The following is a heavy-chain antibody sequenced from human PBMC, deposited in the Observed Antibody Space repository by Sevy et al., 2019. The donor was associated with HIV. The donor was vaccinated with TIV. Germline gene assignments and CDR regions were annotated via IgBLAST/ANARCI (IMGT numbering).Heavy chain of an antibody. CDR2: MNPNSGNT. J-gene: IGHJ6*02. CDR1: GYTFTSYD. Sequence: ASVKVSCKASGYTFTSYDINWVRQATGQGLEWMGWMNPNSGNTGYAQKFQGRVTMTRNTSISTAYMELSSLRSEDTAVYYCAGVASSTPSEGYYYGMDVWGQGTTVTVSS. V-gene: IGHV1-8*01. D-gene: IGHD6-13*01. CDR3: AGVASSTPSEGYYYGMDV.